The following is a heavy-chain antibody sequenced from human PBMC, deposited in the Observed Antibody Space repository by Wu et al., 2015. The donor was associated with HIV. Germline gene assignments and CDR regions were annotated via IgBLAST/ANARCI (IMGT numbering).Heavy chain of an antibody. CDR3: ARAKRPVADALELDH. CDR1: GYTYNTYY. J-gene: IGHJ4*02. V-gene: IGHV1-2*02. D-gene: IGHD6-19*01. Sequence: QVQLMQSGPEVKKPGASVKVSCTASGYTYNTYYMHWVRQAPGQGLEWMGWINQNSGGATYARSFQGRVAMTSDTSIGTAFMELKGLKFGDTALYYCARAKRPVADALELDHWGQGTLVTISS. CDR2: INQNSGGA.